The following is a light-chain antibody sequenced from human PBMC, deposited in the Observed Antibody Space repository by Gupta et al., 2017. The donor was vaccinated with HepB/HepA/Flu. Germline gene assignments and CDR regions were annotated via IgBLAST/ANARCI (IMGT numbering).Light chain of an antibody. CDR1: QRIDDW. CDR3: LQYNYWWT. J-gene: IGKJ1*01. V-gene: IGKV1-5*03. Sequence: DIQMTQSPSALSASVGDRVTITCRASQRIDDWLAWYQHKPGTAPKLLIYKASQSESGVPSRFSGSGFGTQFTLTINSLQPDDLATYYCLQYNYWWTFGQGTKVEIK. CDR2: KAS.